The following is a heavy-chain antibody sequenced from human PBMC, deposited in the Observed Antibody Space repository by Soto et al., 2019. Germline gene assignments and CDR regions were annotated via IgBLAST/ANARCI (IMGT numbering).Heavy chain of an antibody. D-gene: IGHD3-9*01. J-gene: IGHJ4*02. CDR2: IYFRGNT. CDR1: GDSINSDKYY. V-gene: IGHV4-39*01. CDR3: ARLEGLATISYYFDF. Sequence: QLQLQESGPGLVKPSETLSLTCSVSGDSINSDKYYWGWIRQPPGKGLEWIGSIYFRGNTYYNPSLHTRVTLSRAKSKSQFSLKLNSVTAADSAVYFCARLEGLATISYYFDFWGQGALVTVSS.